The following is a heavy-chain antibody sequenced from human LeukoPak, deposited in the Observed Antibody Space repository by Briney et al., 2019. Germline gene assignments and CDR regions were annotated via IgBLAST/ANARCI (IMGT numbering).Heavy chain of an antibody. CDR2: INHSGST. CDR1: GGSFSGYY. V-gene: IGHV4-34*01. D-gene: IGHD5-24*01. CDR3: ARADGYGHFDY. Sequence: PSETLSLTCAVYGGSFSGYYWSWIRQPPGKGLEWIGEINHSGSTNYNPSLKSRVTISVDTSKNQFSLKLSSVTAADTAVYYCARADGYGHFDYWGQGTLVTVSS. J-gene: IGHJ4*02.